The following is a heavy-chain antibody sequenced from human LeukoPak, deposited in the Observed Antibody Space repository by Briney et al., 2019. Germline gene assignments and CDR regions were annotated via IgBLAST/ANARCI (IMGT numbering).Heavy chain of an antibody. Sequence: SQTLSLTCALSRDSLSSNSAAWNWFRRSPSRGLEWLGSTYYRSKGFNDYAVSVKSRIIINPDTSTNQFSLQLNFVTPEDTAVYYCARSTVEAPDMAFDICGQGTMVTVSS. J-gene: IGHJ3*02. CDR1: RDSLSSNSAA. V-gene: IGHV6-1*01. CDR3: ARSTVEAPDMAFDI. D-gene: IGHD1-1*01. CDR2: TYYRSKGFN.